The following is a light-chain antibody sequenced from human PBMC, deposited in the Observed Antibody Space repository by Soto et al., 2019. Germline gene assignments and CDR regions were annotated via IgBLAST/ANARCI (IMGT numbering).Light chain of an antibody. Sequence: EIVLTQSPGTLSFSPGERATLSCRASQSVSSSYLAWYQQKPGQAPRLLIYGASSRATGVPDRFSGSGSGTDFTLTINSLEPDDFAVYYCQQRDSWPITFGQGTRLEIK. CDR3: QQRDSWPIT. CDR1: QSVSSSY. CDR2: GAS. J-gene: IGKJ5*01. V-gene: IGKV3D-20*02.